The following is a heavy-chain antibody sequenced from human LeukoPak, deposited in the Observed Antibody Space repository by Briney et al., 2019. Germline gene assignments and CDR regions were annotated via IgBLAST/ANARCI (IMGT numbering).Heavy chain of an antibody. Sequence: GGSLRLSCAASGFTFGSYWMHWVRQAPGKGPVWVSRINSDGSSTSYADSAKGRFTISRDNAKNTLYLQMNSLRVEDAAVYYCASTNRLDYWGQGTLVTVSS. V-gene: IGHV3-74*01. CDR2: INSDGSST. CDR1: GFTFGSYW. CDR3: ASTNRLDY. D-gene: IGHD2/OR15-2a*01. J-gene: IGHJ4*02.